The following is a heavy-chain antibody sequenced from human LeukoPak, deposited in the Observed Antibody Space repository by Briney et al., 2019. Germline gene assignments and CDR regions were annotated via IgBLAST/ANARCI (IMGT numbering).Heavy chain of an antibody. Sequence: GGSLRLSCAPSGFTFSSYSMNCVRQAPGKGLEWVSYISSSTNNIYYLDSVKGRFTISRDNAQNSLYLQMNSLRDEDTAIYYCASSGRDYYGSGSYDVFDIWGQGTMVTVSS. CDR1: GFTFSSYS. V-gene: IGHV3-48*02. CDR3: ASSGRDYYGSGSYDVFDI. D-gene: IGHD3-10*01. J-gene: IGHJ3*02. CDR2: ISSSTNNI.